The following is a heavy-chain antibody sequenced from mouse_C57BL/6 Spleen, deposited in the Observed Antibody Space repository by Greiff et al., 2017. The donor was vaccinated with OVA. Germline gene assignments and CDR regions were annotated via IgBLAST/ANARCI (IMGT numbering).Heavy chain of an antibody. CDR2: IDPSDSET. Sequence: QVQLQQPGAELVRPGSSVKLSCKASGYTFTSYWMHWVKQRPIQGLEWIGNIDPSDSETHYNQKFKDKATLTVDKSSSTAYMQLSSLTSEDSAVYCSARSDRLLAMGYWGQGTTVTVST. CDR3: ARSDRLLAMGY. J-gene: IGHJ4*01. CDR1: GYTFTSYW. D-gene: IGHD6-1*01. V-gene: IGHV1-52*01.